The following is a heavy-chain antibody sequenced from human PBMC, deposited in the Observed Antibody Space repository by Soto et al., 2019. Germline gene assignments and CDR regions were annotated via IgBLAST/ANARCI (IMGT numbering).Heavy chain of an antibody. V-gene: IGHV1-69*01. Sequence: QAQLVQSGAEVKKPGSSVRVSCKASVGTFSTHAIRWVRQAPGRGPEWIGGIIPMYGSSKYAPNFQGRVTMIADASTITAYVELSSLRSEDTGVYYCARDPYVDSCVRIGYYGLDVWGQGTTVTVSS. D-gene: IGHD3-9*01. CDR3: ARDPYVDSCVRIGYYGLDV. CDR2: IIPMYGSS. CDR1: VGTFSTHA. J-gene: IGHJ6*02.